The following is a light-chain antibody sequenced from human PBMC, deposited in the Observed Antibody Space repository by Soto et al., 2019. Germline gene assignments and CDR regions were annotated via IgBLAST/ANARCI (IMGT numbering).Light chain of an antibody. CDR3: QQYYNWPPT. J-gene: IGKJ1*01. CDR1: QSVSSS. V-gene: IGKV3-15*01. CDR2: GAS. Sequence: ETVMTQSPAPLSVSPGERATLSCRASQSVSSSLAWYQQKPGQAPRLLIYGASTRATGIPARFSGSGSGTEFTLTISALQSEDFVVYYCQQYYNWPPTFGQGTKVEIK.